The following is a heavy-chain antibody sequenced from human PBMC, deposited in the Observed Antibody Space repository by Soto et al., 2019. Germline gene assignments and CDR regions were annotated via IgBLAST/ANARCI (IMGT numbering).Heavy chain of an antibody. Sequence: QVRLVQSGAEVKKPGSSVNVSCKASGGTFSNLAINWVRQAPGQGLEWMRGITPLLGAADYAQKFQGRVSIISDESTTTVYMELRSLKSDDTAMYYCATDGQITLSGVASAPYAMDVWGQGTTITVSS. CDR2: ITPLLGAA. V-gene: IGHV1-69*05. CDR1: GGTFSNLA. D-gene: IGHD3-3*01. J-gene: IGHJ6*02. CDR3: ATDGQITLSGVASAPYAMDV.